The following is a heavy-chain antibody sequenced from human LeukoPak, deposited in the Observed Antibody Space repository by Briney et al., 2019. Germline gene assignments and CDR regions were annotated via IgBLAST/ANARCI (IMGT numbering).Heavy chain of an antibody. Sequence: GGSLRLSCAASGFTFDDYAMHWVRQAPGKGLEWVSGISWNSGSIGYADSVKGRFTISRDNAKNSLYLQMNSLRAEDMALYYCAKDSGSSWYYDFDYWGQGTLVTVSS. D-gene: IGHD6-13*01. J-gene: IGHJ4*02. CDR2: ISWNSGSI. CDR1: GFTFDDYA. CDR3: AKDSGSSWYYDFDY. V-gene: IGHV3-9*03.